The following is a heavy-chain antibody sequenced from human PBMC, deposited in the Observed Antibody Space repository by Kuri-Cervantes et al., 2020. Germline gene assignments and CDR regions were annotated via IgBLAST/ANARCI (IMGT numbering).Heavy chain of an antibody. D-gene: IGHD6-6*01. CDR1: GGSINHYY. CDR3: ARHESSSSFYMDV. Sequence: GSLRLSCTVSGGSINHYYWNWIRQSAGKGLEWLGRIYTSGTTNYNPSLKNRVAMSVDKSRNQFSLKLSSVTAADTAVYYCARHESSSSFYMDVWGKGTTVTVSS. J-gene: IGHJ6*03. CDR2: IYTSGTT. V-gene: IGHV4-4*07.